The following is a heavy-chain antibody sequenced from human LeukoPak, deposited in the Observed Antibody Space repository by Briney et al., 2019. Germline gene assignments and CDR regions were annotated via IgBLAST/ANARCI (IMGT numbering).Heavy chain of an antibody. Sequence: GGSLRLSCPASGFTFSDYSMSWVRQAPGKGLEWVASISSSSDYIYYADSVKGRFTISRDNARNSLYLQMNSLRAEDTAVYYCARSRSVSNYKGMDVWGQGTTVTVSS. CDR2: ISSSSDYI. D-gene: IGHD5/OR15-5a*01. CDR3: ARSRSVSNYKGMDV. V-gene: IGHV3-21*01. CDR1: GFTFSDYS. J-gene: IGHJ6*02.